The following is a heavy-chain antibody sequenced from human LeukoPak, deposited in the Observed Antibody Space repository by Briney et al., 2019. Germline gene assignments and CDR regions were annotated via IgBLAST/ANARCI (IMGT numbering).Heavy chain of an antibody. V-gene: IGHV3-48*04. CDR3: AELGINMIGGV. J-gene: IGHJ6*04. CDR1: GFTFSSYS. D-gene: IGHD3-10*02. CDR2: ISSSGSTI. Sequence: GGSLRLSCAASGFTFSSYSMNWVRQAPGKGLEWVSYISSSGSTIYYADSVKGRFTISRDNAKNSLYLQMNSLRAEDTAVYYCAELGINMIGGVWGKGTTVTISS.